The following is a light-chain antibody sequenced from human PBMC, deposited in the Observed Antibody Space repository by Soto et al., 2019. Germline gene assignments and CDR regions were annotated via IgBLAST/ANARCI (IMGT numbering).Light chain of an antibody. V-gene: IGLV2-8*01. CDR3: NTYADDNIFV. CDR2: EVT. Sequence: QSALTQPPSASGSPGQSVTISCTGTSRDVGFYNYVSWYQQHPGKAPRLIIYEVTKRPSGVPDRFSASKSGNTASLTVSGLQAEDEADYYCNTYADDNIFVFGTGTKLTVL. CDR1: SRDVGFYNY. J-gene: IGLJ1*01.